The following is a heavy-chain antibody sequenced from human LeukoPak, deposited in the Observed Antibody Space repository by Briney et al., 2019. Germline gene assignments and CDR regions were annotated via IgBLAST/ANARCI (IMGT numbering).Heavy chain of an antibody. V-gene: IGHV3-7*03. CDR1: GFTFSNYW. CDR3: AKESTVTPGNVNWFDT. J-gene: IGHJ5*02. D-gene: IGHD4-17*01. CDR2: MNQDGSGK. Sequence: GGSLRLSCAASGFTFSNYWMTWVRQAPGKGLEWVANMNQDGSGKYYVDSAKGRFAISRDNAKNSLYLQMNNLRAEDTAVYYCAKESTVTPGNVNWFDTWGQGTLVTVSS.